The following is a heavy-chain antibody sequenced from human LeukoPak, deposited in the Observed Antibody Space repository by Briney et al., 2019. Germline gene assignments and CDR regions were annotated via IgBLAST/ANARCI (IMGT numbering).Heavy chain of an antibody. Sequence: PSETLSLTCTVSGGSISNYDWNWIRQPPGKGLEWIGYIRDSGSSSFNPSLQSRVTMSVDTSKNQFSLKLRTVTAADTAVYYCARRGPPWWDYWGQGTLVTVSS. CDR2: IRDSGSS. CDR1: GGSISNYD. J-gene: IGHJ4*02. D-gene: IGHD2-15*01. V-gene: IGHV4-59*08. CDR3: ARRGPPWWDY.